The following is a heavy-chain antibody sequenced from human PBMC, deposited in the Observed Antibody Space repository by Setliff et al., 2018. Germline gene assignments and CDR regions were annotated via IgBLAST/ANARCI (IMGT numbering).Heavy chain of an antibody. CDR1: GFTFSSYA. Sequence: PGGSLRLSCAASGFTFSSYAMSWVRQAPGKGLEWISGISGSGGSTYYADSVKGRFTISRDNSKNTLYLQMNSLRAEDTAIYYCARDRSDSNNWYNFQHWGQGTLVTVSS. D-gene: IGHD6-13*01. J-gene: IGHJ1*01. CDR3: ARDRSDSNNWYNFQH. CDR2: ISGSGGST. V-gene: IGHV3-23*01.